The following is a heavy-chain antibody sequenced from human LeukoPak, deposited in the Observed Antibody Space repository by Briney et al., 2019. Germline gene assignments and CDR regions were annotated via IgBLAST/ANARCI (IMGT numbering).Heavy chain of an antibody. Sequence: ASVKVSCKASGYTFSSYAMHWVRQAPGQRLEWRGWINAGNGNTKYSQKFQGRVTITRDTSASTAYMEPSSLRSEDTAVYYCARSIVVVPVEFDPWGQGTLVTVSS. V-gene: IGHV1-3*01. CDR2: INAGNGNT. D-gene: IGHD2-2*01. CDR1: GYTFSSYA. CDR3: ARSIVVVPVEFDP. J-gene: IGHJ5*02.